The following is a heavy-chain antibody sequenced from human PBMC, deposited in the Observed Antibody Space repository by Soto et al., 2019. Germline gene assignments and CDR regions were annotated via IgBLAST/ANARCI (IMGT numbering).Heavy chain of an antibody. Sequence: PSETLSLTCAAYGGSFSGYYWSWIRQPPGKGLEWIGEIYQSGSTNYNPSLKSRVNISVDTSKNQFSLKLSSVTAADTAVYFCARGSTSITSAAIFDSWGQGTLVTVSS. CDR3: ARGSTSITSAAIFDS. D-gene: IGHD6-13*01. CDR1: GGSFSGYY. CDR2: IYQSGST. V-gene: IGHV4-34*01. J-gene: IGHJ4*02.